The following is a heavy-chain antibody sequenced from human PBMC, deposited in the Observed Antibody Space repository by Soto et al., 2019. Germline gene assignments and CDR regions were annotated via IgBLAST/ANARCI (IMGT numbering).Heavy chain of an antibody. V-gene: IGHV3-15*01. CDR2: IKSKTDGGTT. D-gene: IGHD3-3*01. CDR1: GFTFSNAW. Sequence: LRLSCAASGFTFSNAWMSWVRQAPGKGLEWVGRIKSKTDGGTTDYAAPVKGRFTISRDDSKNTLYLQMNSLKTEDTAVYYCTTNLATFVVGVDYFDYWGQGTLVTVSS. CDR3: TTNLATFVVGVDYFDY. J-gene: IGHJ4*02.